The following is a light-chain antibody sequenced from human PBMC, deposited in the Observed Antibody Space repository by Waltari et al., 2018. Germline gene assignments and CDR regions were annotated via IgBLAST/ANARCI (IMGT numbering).Light chain of an antibody. J-gene: IGLJ2*01. CDR3: SSYTSSSALV. V-gene: IGLV2-14*01. Sequence: QSALTQTAYVSGSPGQSITISCTGTSSDVGGYNYVSWYQQHPGKAPQVMIYDVSKRPSGLSSRFSGSKSGNTSSLTSSELQTEDEADYYCSSYTSSSALVFGGGTKLTVL. CDR2: DVS. CDR1: SSDVGGYNY.